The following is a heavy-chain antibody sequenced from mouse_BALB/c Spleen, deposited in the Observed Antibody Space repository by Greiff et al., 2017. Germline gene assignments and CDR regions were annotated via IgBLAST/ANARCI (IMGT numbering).Heavy chain of an antibody. Sequence: VQLQHSGAELVKPGASVKLSCKASGFTFTSYDIHWVRQRPEQGLEWIGWIFPGDGSTKYNEKFKGKATLTTDKSSSTTYLQLSRLTSEDSAVYYCATNYYDYDGFAYWGQGTLVTVSA. V-gene: IGHV1S56*01. D-gene: IGHD2-4*01. J-gene: IGHJ3*01. CDR2: IFPGDGST. CDR1: GFTFTSYD. CDR3: ATNYYDYDGFAY.